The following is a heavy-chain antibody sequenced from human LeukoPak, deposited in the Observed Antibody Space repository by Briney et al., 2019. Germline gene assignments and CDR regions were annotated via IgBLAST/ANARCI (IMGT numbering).Heavy chain of an antibody. V-gene: IGHV1-18*01. CDR3: ARVPYDFWRGSTARFVY. J-gene: IGHJ4*02. CDR1: GYTFTSYG. D-gene: IGHD3-3*01. Sequence: GASVKVSCKASGYTFTSYGISWVRQAPGQGLEWMGWISANNGNTNYAQKLQGRVTMTTDTSTTTAYMELRSLRSDDTAVYYYARVPYDFWRGSTARFVYWGQGTLVTVSS. CDR2: ISANNGNT.